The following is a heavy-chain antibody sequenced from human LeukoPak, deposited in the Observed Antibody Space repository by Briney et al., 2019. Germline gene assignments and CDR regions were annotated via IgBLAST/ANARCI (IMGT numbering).Heavy chain of an antibody. D-gene: IGHD6-13*01. CDR3: ARLYSSSWYPKYYFDY. Sequence: PSETLSLTCTVSGGSISSSSYYWGWIRQPPGKGLEWIGSIYYSGSTYYNPSLKSRVTISVDTSKNQFSLKLSSVTAADTVVYYCARLYSSSWYPKYYFDYWGQETLVTVSS. CDR1: GGSISSSSYY. V-gene: IGHV4-39*01. J-gene: IGHJ4*02. CDR2: IYYSGST.